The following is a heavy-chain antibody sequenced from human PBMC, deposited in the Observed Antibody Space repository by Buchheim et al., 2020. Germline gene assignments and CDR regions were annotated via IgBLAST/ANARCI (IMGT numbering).Heavy chain of an antibody. J-gene: IGHJ4*02. V-gene: IGHV3-48*02. CDR1: GFKFSDYS. D-gene: IGHD4-17*01. Sequence: EVQLVESGGDLVQPGGSLRLSCVVSGFKFSDYSMNWVRQAPGKGLEWISYIDSSSRTIYYADSVKGRFTVSRDNAKNSLYLQMNSLTNDDAAVYYCAREVPTVISDYWGQRTL. CDR3: AREVPTVISDY. CDR2: IDSSSRTI.